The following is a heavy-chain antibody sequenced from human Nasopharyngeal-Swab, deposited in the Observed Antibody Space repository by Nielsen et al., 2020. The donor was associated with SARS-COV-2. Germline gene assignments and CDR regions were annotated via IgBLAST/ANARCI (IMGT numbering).Heavy chain of an antibody. Sequence: GESLKISCAASGFTFSSYAMSWVRQAPGKGLEWVSAISGSGGSTYYADSVKGRFTISRDNSKNTLYLQMNSLRAEDTAVYYCASSFDNIVRGYSYGLLYYFDYWGQGTLVTVSS. CDR1: GFTFSSYA. V-gene: IGHV3-23*01. J-gene: IGHJ4*02. CDR3: ASSFDNIVRGYSYGLLYYFDY. D-gene: IGHD5-18*01. CDR2: ISGSGGST.